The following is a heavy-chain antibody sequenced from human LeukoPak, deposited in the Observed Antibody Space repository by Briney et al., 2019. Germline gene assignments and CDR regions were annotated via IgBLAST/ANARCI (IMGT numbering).Heavy chain of an antibody. CDR2: IRSGGSNA. J-gene: IGHJ4*02. V-gene: IGHV3-30*02. CDR1: GFTFSRIG. D-gene: IGHD6-19*01. Sequence: PGGSLRLSCVASGFTFSRIGMHWVRQAPGKGLEWVAFIRSGGSNAYYPDSVKGRFTISRDNSKNTLYLQMNSLRAEDTAVYYCVKDSNGWTYYFDFWGRGALVSASS. CDR3: VKDSNGWTYYFDF.